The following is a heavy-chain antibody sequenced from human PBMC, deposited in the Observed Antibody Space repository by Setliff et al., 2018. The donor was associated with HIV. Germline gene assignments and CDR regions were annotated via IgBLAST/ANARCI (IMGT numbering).Heavy chain of an antibody. J-gene: IGHJ4*02. D-gene: IGHD2-15*01. V-gene: IGHV4-34*01. CDR2: INYSGTT. CDR1: GGSFSGNY. Sequence: SETLSLTCAIYGGSFSGNYWSWIRQPPGKGLEWIGEINYSGTTIHNPFLKSRVTISVDTSKKQFSLKLNSVTAADSAIYYCAATYCRGGGRDCPQMYDYWGQGSLVTVSS. CDR3: AATYCRGGGRDCPQMYDY.